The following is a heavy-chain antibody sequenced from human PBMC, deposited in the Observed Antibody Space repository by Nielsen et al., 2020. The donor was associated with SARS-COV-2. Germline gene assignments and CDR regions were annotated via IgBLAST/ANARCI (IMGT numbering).Heavy chain of an antibody. V-gene: IGHV1-58*02. CDR3: ATTYYGSARFDY. J-gene: IGHJ4*02. CDR2: IVVGSGNT. CDR1: GFTFTRSA. D-gene: IGHD3-10*01. Sequence: SVKVSCKASGFTFTRSAMQWVRQARGQRLEWIGWIVVGSGNTNYAQKFQERVTITRDMSTNTAYMELSSLRSEDTAVYYCATTYYGSARFDYWGQGTLATVSS.